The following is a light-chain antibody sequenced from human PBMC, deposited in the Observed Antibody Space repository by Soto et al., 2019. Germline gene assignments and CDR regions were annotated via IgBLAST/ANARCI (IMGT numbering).Light chain of an antibody. CDR1: QSVSSSY. V-gene: IGKV3-20*01. CDR2: GAS. Sequence: EIVLTQSPGTLSLSPGERATLSCRASQSVSSSYLAWYQQKPGQAPRLLIYGASSRATGIPDRFSGSGSGTDFTLNINRLEPEDFAVYYCQQYGSSPTFGQGTKVEIK. J-gene: IGKJ1*01. CDR3: QQYGSSPT.